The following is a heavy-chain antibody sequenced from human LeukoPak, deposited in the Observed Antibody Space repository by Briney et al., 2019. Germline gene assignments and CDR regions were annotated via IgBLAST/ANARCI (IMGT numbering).Heavy chain of an antibody. D-gene: IGHD2-15*01. CDR1: GGTFSSYA. Sequence: SVKVSCKASGGTFSSYAISWVRQAPGQGLEWMGGIIPIFGTANYAQKFQGRVTITADESTSTAYMELSSLRSEDTAVYYCAGNSGSSYGMDVWGQGTTVTVSS. J-gene: IGHJ6*02. CDR2: IIPIFGTA. CDR3: AGNSGSSYGMDV. V-gene: IGHV1-69*13.